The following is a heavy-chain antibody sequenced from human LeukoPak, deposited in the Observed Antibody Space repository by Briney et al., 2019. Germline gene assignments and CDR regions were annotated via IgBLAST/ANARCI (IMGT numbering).Heavy chain of an antibody. CDR3: AREGFNYYDSS. J-gene: IGHJ3*01. Sequence: SETLSLTCAVYGGSFSGYYWSWIRQPPGKGLEWIGEINHSGSTDYNPSLKSRVTISVDTSKNQFSLKLSSVTAADTAVYYCAREGFNYYDSSWGQGTMVTVSS. V-gene: IGHV4-34*01. CDR2: INHSGST. D-gene: IGHD3-22*01. CDR1: GGSFSGYY.